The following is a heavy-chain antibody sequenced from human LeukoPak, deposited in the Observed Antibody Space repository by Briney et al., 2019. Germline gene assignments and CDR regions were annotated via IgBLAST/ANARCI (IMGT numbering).Heavy chain of an antibody. V-gene: IGHV1-8*01. CDR3: ARGMTGFKVATIIGY. D-gene: IGHD5-12*01. J-gene: IGHJ4*02. CDR2: MNPNSGNT. Sequence: ASVKVSCKASGYTFTSYDINWVRQATGQGLEWMGWMNPNSGNTGYAQKFQGRVTMTRNTSISTAYMELSGLRSEDTAVYYCARGMTGFKVATIIGYWGQGTLVTVYS. CDR1: GYTFTSYD.